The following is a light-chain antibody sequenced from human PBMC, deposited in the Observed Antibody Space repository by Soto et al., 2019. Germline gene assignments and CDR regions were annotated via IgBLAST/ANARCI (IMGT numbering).Light chain of an antibody. CDR1: SSDVGAYNY. Sequence: QSALTQPASVSASPGQSVTISCTGTSSDVGAYNYVSWYQQYPGKAPRFILYDVTQRPSGVPHRFSGSKSGNTASLSISGLQADDEAVYYCFSYAGSYTFVFGSGTKVTVL. J-gene: IGLJ1*01. CDR3: FSYAGSYTFV. CDR2: DVT. V-gene: IGLV2-11*01.